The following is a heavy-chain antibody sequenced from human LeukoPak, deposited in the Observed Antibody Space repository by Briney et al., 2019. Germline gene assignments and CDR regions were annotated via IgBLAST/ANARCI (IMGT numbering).Heavy chain of an antibody. J-gene: IGHJ4*02. V-gene: IGHV4-61*02. D-gene: IGHD3-22*01. Sequence: SETLSLTCTVSGGSISSGSYYWSWIRQPAGKGLEWIGRIYTSGSTNYNPSLKSRVTISVDTSKNQFSLKLSSVTAADTAVYYCASFLAGYYYDSSGFLGIEIDYWGQGTLVTVSS. CDR1: GGSISSGSYY. CDR3: ASFLAGYYYDSSGFLGIEIDY. CDR2: IYTSGST.